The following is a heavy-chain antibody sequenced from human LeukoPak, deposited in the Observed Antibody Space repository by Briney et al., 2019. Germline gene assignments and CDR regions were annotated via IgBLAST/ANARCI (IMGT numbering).Heavy chain of an antibody. V-gene: IGHV7-4-1*02. CDR1: GYTFISSG. Sequence: ASVKVSCKASGYTFISSGMSWVRQAPGQGLEWMGWINSNTGNPTYAQGFTGRFVFSWDTSVSTAYLQISSLKAEDTAVYYCARVRYTSGLYYFESWGQGTLVTVSS. CDR3: ARVRYTSGLYYFES. J-gene: IGHJ4*02. D-gene: IGHD6-19*01. CDR2: INSNTGNP.